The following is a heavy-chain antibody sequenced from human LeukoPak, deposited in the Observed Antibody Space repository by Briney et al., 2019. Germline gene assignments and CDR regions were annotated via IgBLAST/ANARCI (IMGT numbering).Heavy chain of an antibody. V-gene: IGHV4-39*07. CDR1: GGSISSSSYY. CDR2: INHSGST. D-gene: IGHD3-10*01. J-gene: IGHJ6*02. Sequence: PSETLSLTCTVSGGSISSSSYYWGWIRQPPGKGLEWIGEINHSGSTNYNPSLKSRVIISVDTSKNQFSLKLSSVTAADTAVYYCARVPRITMVRGIRYYYGMDVWGQGTTVTVSS. CDR3: ARVPRITMVRGIRYYYGMDV.